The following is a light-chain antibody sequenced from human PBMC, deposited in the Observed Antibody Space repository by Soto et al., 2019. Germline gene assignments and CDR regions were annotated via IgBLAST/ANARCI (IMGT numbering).Light chain of an antibody. J-gene: IGKJ5*01. V-gene: IGKV3D-20*02. CDR3: QQRRNWQVT. CDR2: GAS. Sequence: EIVLTQSPGTLSLSPGERATLSCRASQSVSDSSLAWYHQKPGQAPRLLIYGASRRATGIPARFSGSGSGTDFTLTISSLEPEDFAVYYCQQRRNWQVTFGQGTRLEIK. CDR1: QSVSDSS.